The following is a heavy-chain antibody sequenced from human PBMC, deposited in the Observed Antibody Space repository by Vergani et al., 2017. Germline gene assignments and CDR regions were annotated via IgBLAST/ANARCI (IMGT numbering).Heavy chain of an antibody. CDR3: TRPLSGSGWYVPSDF. CDR1: GFTFGDYT. Sequence: EVQLVESGGGLIQPGRSLRLSCTASGFTFGDYTINWFCQTPGKGLEWVSFIRSKGYGGTTEYAASVKGRFTVSRDDSKNIAYLQMNSLKTEDTAVYYCTRPLSGSGWYVPSDFWGQGTLVTVSS. J-gene: IGHJ4*02. V-gene: IGHV3-49*03. CDR2: IRSKGYGGTT. D-gene: IGHD6-19*01.